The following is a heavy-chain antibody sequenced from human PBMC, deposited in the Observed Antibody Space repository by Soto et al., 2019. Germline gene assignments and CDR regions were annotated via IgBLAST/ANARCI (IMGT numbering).Heavy chain of an antibody. V-gene: IGHV1-69*13. D-gene: IGHD3-3*01. Sequence: SVKVSCKACGGTFSSYAISWVRQAPGQGLEWMGGIIPIFGTAKYAQKFQGRVTITAEESASTAGMELSSLRSEDTAVYYCTKYQSDYYTRDYWGQGTLVTVSS. CDR3: TKYQSDYYTRDY. CDR1: GGTFSSYA. J-gene: IGHJ4*02. CDR2: IIPIFGTA.